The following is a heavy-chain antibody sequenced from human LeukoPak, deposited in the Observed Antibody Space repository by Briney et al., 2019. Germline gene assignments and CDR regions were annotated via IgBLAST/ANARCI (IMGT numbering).Heavy chain of an antibody. CDR2: ICSDGST. CDR3: ARNRFIFDY. CDR1: GFTVSSNY. J-gene: IGHJ4*02. Sequence: GGSLRLSCAASGFTVSSNYMSWVRQAPGKGLGWVSVICSDGSTYSADSVKGRFTISRDISKNTLYLQMNSLRAEDTAVYYCARNRFIFDYWGQGTLVTVSS. V-gene: IGHV3-66*01.